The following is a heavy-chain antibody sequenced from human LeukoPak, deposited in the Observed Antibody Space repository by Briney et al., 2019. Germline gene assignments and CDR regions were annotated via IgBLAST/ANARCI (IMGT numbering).Heavy chain of an antibody. Sequence: SETLSLTCTVSGGSISSRSYYWGWIRQPPGQGLVWIGSIYYSGSTSYNPSLKSRVTISVDTSKNQFTLKLSSVTAADTAVYYCARHRSDIVVVPAAVYYWGQGTLVTVSS. J-gene: IGHJ4*02. CDR2: IYYSGST. D-gene: IGHD2-2*01. CDR1: GGSISSRSYY. CDR3: ARHRSDIVVVPAAVYY. V-gene: IGHV4-39*01.